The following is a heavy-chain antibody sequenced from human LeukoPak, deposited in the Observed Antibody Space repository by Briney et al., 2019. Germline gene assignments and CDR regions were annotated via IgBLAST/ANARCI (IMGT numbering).Heavy chain of an antibody. J-gene: IGHJ3*02. V-gene: IGHV4-59*08. CDR1: GGSTSSYY. CDR3: AVRPAADAFDI. CDR2: IYYSGST. Sequence: PSETLSLTCTVSGGSTSSYYWSWIRQPPGKGLEWIGYIYYSGSTNYNPSLKSRVTISVDTSKNQFSLKLSSVTAADTAVYYCAVRPAADAFDIWGQGTMVTVSS.